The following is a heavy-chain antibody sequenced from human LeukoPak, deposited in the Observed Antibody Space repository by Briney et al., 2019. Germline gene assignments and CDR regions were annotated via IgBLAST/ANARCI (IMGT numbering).Heavy chain of an antibody. V-gene: IGHV4-59*01. CDR1: GGSISSYY. D-gene: IGHD3-3*01. J-gene: IGHJ4*02. CDR3: ARALPERITIFGVVGHLDY. CDR2: IYYSGST. Sequence: PSETLSLTCTVSGGSISSYYWSWIRQPPGKGLEWIGYIYYSGSTNHNPSLKSRVTISVDTSKNQFSLKLSSVTAADTAVYYCARALPERITIFGVVGHLDYWGQGTLVTVSS.